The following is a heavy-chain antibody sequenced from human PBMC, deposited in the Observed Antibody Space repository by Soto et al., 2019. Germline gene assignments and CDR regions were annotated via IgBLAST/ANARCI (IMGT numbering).Heavy chain of an antibody. CDR2: IYWDDDV. CDR1: GFSLYTSGVG. D-gene: IGHD3-9*01. J-gene: IGHJ4*02. Sequence: KESGPTLVKPTQTLTLTCTLSGFSLYTSGVGVGWIRQPPGKALEWLALIYWDDDVRYSPSLKTRLTITKDPSKNQVVLTMTNMDPVDTATYYCANSPLTGYYLGYFDYWGQGTLVTVSS. V-gene: IGHV2-5*02. CDR3: ANSPLTGYYLGYFDY.